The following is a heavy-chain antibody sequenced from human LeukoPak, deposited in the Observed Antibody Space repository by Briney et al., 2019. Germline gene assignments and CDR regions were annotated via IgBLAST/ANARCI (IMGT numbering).Heavy chain of an antibody. CDR3: ARVDYYDSSGYYQYYFDY. CDR1: GGSISSGGYS. Sequence: SQTLSLTCAVSGGSISSGGYSWSWIRQPPGKGLEWIGYIYHSGSTYYNPSLKSRVTISVDRSKNQFSLKLSSVTAADTAVYYCARVDYYDSSGYYQYYFDYWGQGTLVTVPS. CDR2: IYHSGST. V-gene: IGHV4-30-2*01. J-gene: IGHJ4*02. D-gene: IGHD3-22*01.